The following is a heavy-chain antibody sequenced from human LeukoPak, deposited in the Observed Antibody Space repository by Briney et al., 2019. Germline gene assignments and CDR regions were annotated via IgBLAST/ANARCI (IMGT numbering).Heavy chain of an antibody. CDR3: ATAPVLLWFGELTVYTNWFDP. CDR1: GGSISSSNYS. D-gene: IGHD3-10*01. CDR2: IDYSRST. Sequence: MPSETLPLTCTVSGGSISSSNYSWGWIRQPPGKGLEWIGSIDYSRSTYYNPSLKSRVTISVDTSKNQFSLKLTSVTAADTAVYYCATAPVLLWFGELTVYTNWFDPWGQGTLVTVSS. V-gene: IGHV4-39*02. J-gene: IGHJ5*02.